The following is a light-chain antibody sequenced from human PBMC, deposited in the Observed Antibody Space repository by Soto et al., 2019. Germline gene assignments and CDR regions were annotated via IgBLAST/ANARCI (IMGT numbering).Light chain of an antibody. CDR2: TNN. CDR1: SSNIGSYT. CDR3: AAWDDSRSALYV. V-gene: IGLV1-44*01. Sequence: QPVLTQPPSASGTPWQRVTISCSGSSSNIGSYTVNWYQQLPGTAPKLLIYTNNQRPSGVPDRFSGSKSGTSASLAISGLQSEDEADYYCAAWDDSRSALYVFGTGTKLTVL. J-gene: IGLJ1*01.